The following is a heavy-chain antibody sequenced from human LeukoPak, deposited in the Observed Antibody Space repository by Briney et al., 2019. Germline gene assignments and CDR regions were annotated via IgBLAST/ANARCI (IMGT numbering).Heavy chain of an antibody. Sequence: PSETLSLTCAVSGYSISSGYYWGWIRQPPGKGLEWIGSIYHSGSTYYNPSLKSRVTIPVDTSKNQFSLKLSSVTAADTAVYYCARHHYYYYMNVWGKGTTVTVSS. CDR3: ARHHYYYYMNV. CDR2: IYHSGST. V-gene: IGHV4-38-2*01. CDR1: GYSISSGYY. J-gene: IGHJ6*03.